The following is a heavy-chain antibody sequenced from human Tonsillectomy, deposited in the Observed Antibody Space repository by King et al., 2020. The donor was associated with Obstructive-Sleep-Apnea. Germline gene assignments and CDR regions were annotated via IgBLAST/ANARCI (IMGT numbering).Heavy chain of an antibody. Sequence: QVQLVESGGGVVQPGRSLRLSCAASGFTFSTYGMHWVRQAPGKGLEWVAVIWYDGSKKYYADSVKGRFTISRDNSQNTLYLQMNSLRAEDTAEYYCAKEGVGDCDTTTCFWGLLWFDYWGQGTRVTVSS. D-gene: IGHD2-2*01. CDR2: IWYDGSKK. J-gene: IGHJ4*02. V-gene: IGHV3-33*06. CDR1: GFTFSTYG. CDR3: AKEGVGDCDTTTCFWGLLWFDY.